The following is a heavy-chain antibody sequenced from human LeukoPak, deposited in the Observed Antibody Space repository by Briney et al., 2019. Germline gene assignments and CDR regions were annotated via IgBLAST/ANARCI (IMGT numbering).Heavy chain of an antibody. J-gene: IGHJ5*02. CDR1: VVTFSRDS. CDR2: ISSSSSYI. Sequence: PGGSLRLSCAASVVTFSRDSMNWGRQAPGKGLEWVSSISSSSSYIYYADSVKGRFTISRDNAKNSLYLQMNRLRAEDTGVYYCASPPQTYYYGSGSPHWFDPWGQGTLVTVSS. CDR3: ASPPQTYYYGSGSPHWFDP. D-gene: IGHD3-10*01. V-gene: IGHV3-21*01.